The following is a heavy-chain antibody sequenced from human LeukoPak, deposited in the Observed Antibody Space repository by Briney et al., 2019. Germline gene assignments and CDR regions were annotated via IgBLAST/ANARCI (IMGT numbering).Heavy chain of an antibody. D-gene: IGHD4-23*01. CDR1: GFTLSSYG. CDR3: ARGRPHGNDY. V-gene: IGHV3-30*03. CDR2: VSNDGNNK. J-gene: IGHJ4*02. Sequence: GGSLRLSCAASGFTLSSYGIHWVRQAPGKGLEWVAAVSNDGNNKYYADSVKGRFTISRDNSKSTLFLQMDSLRVEDTAVYYCARGRPHGNDYWGQGTLVTVSS.